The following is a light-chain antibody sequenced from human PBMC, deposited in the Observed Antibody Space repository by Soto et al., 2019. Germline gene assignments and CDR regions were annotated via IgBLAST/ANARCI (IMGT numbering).Light chain of an antibody. CDR2: AAS. J-gene: IGKJ1*01. CDR1: QDSRND. CDR3: LQDYNYPRT. Sequence: AIQMTQSPTSLSASVGDRVTITCRASQDSRNDLGWYQQKPGKAPQLLIYAASTLQSGVPSRVRGRGSGTDFTLTISSLQPEDFATYYCLQDYNYPRTFGQGTKVEIK. V-gene: IGKV1-6*01.